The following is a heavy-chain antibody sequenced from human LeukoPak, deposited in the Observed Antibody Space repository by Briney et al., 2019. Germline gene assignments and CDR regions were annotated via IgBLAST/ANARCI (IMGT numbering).Heavy chain of an antibody. CDR1: GFMFNSYG. J-gene: IGHJ3*02. V-gene: IGHV3-30*18. CDR2: ISHDGSNK. D-gene: IGHD5-18*01. Sequence: GGSLRLSCAASGFMFNSYGMHWVRQAPGKGLEWLTVISHDGSNKYYADSVKGRFTISRDNSKNTLYLQMNSLRPEDTALYHCAKVTGQLWLGPRAYDICGQGTMVTVSS. CDR3: AKVTGQLWLGPRAYDI.